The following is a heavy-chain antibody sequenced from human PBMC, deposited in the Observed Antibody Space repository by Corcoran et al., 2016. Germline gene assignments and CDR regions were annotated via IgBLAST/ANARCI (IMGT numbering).Heavy chain of an antibody. CDR1: GYTFTSYG. J-gene: IGHJ4*02. V-gene: IGHV1-18*01. Sequence: QVQLVQSGAEVKKPGASVKVSCKASGYTFTSYGISWVRQAPGQGLEWMGWISAYNGNTNYAQKLQGRVTMTTDTSTSTAYMELRSLRSDDTDVYYGARGPMGYCSSTSGDPHDYWGQGTLVTVSS. CDR2: ISAYNGNT. D-gene: IGHD2-2*01. CDR3: ARGPMGYCSSTSGDPHDY.